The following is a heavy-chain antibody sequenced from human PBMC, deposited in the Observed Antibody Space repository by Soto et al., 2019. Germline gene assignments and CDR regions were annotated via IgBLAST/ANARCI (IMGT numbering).Heavy chain of an antibody. Sequence: GGSLRLSCAGSGLRFSSFWMGWVRQAPGKRLEWVANIRQDGTERSYADSVKGRFTISRDNAENSLYLQMDSLGVEDTAVYYCVRENYFDYWGQGTLVTVSS. CDR2: IRQDGTER. J-gene: IGHJ4*02. CDR3: VRENYFDY. V-gene: IGHV3-7*01. CDR1: GLRFSSFW.